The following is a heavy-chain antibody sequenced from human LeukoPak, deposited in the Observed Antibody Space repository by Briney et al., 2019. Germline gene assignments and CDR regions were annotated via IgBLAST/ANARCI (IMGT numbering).Heavy chain of an antibody. D-gene: IGHD4-17*01. Sequence: SSETLSLTCTVSGGSISSSSYYWGWIRQPPGKGLEWIGSIYYSGSTYYNPSLKSRVTISVDTSKNQFSLKLSSVTAADTAVYYCARVPTVTFFDYWGQGTLVTVSS. J-gene: IGHJ4*02. CDR2: IYYSGST. CDR1: GGSISSSSYY. V-gene: IGHV4-39*07. CDR3: ARVPTVTFFDY.